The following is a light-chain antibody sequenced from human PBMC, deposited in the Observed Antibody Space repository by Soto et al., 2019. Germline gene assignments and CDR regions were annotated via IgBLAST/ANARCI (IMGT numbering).Light chain of an antibody. CDR2: DAS. Sequence: DIVMTPSPATLSVAPGERVTFSCRASQGVSRKLAWYQHTPGQAPRLLIYDASTRATGIPDRFSGGGSGTEFTLTISSLQSEDFAVYFCQQYGNSPRTFGQGTRLDIK. J-gene: IGKJ5*01. V-gene: IGKV3-15*01. CDR3: QQYGNSPRT. CDR1: QGVSRK.